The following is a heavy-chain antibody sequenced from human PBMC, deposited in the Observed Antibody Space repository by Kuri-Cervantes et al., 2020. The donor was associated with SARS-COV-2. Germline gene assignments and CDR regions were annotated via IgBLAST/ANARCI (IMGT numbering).Heavy chain of an antibody. Sequence: ASVKVSCKVSGYTFNNYGISWVRQAPGQGLEWMGWISTNNGNTNNAQTLQGRATMTTDTSTSTAYMDLKGLRSDDTAVYYCARDRDYYDSGGYWGQGTLVTVSS. CDR1: GYTFNNYG. CDR2: ISTNNGNT. J-gene: IGHJ4*02. CDR3: ARDRDYYDSGGY. D-gene: IGHD3-22*01. V-gene: IGHV1-18*04.